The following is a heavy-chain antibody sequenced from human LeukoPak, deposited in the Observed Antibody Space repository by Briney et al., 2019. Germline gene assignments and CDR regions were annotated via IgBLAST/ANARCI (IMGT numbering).Heavy chain of an antibody. CDR2: INYSGKT. D-gene: IGHD3-10*01. CDR1: GGSISSSSYY. CDR3: ARHTYGTFDY. Sequence: ASETLSLTCSVSGGSISSSSYYWAWIRQPPGKGLEWIGSINYSGKTYHNPSLKSRVTISVDTSKNQFSLKLSSVTAADTTLYYCARHTYGTFDYWGQGTLVTVSS. J-gene: IGHJ4*02. V-gene: IGHV4-39*01.